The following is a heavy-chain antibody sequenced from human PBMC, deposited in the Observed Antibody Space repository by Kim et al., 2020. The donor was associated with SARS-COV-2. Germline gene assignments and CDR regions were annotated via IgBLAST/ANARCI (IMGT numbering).Heavy chain of an antibody. Sequence: GGSLRLSCAASGFTFSNAWMSWVRQAPGKGLEWVGRIKSKTDGGTTDYAAPVKGRFTISRDDSKNTLYLQMNSLKTEDTAVYYCTTFDVPGGSGPEGYWGQGTLVTVSS. CDR2: IKSKTDGGTT. V-gene: IGHV3-15*01. J-gene: IGHJ4*02. D-gene: IGHD3-10*01. CDR1: GFTFSNAW. CDR3: TTFDVPGGSGPEGY.